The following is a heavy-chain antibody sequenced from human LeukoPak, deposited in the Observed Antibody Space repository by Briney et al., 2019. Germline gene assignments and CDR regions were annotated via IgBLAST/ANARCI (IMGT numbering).Heavy chain of an antibody. D-gene: IGHD3-22*01. CDR2: INPNSGGT. CDR1: RYTFTGYY. CDR3: ARGWGDSSGYYKS. J-gene: IGHJ4*02. V-gene: IGHV1-2*02. Sequence: ASVKVSCKASRYTFTGYYMHWVRQAPGQGLEWMGWINPNSGGTNYAQKFQGRVTMTRDTSISTAYMELSRLRSDDTAVYYCARGWGDSSGYYKSWGQGTLVTVSS.